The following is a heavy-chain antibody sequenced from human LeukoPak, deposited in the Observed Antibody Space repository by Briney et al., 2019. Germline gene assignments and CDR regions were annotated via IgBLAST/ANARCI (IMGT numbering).Heavy chain of an antibody. CDR3: AKDSYGGSGSYYLYGLDM. D-gene: IGHD3-10*01. CDR1: GFTFDHYA. V-gene: IGHV3-9*01. CDR2: ISWNSGRI. J-gene: IGHJ3*02. Sequence: GGSLRLSCAASGFTFDHYAMHWVRQVPGKGLEWVSGISWNSGRIGYADSVKGRFTISRDNAKNSLYLQMSSLRAEDTASYHCAKDSYGGSGSYYLYGLDMWGQGTVVTVS.